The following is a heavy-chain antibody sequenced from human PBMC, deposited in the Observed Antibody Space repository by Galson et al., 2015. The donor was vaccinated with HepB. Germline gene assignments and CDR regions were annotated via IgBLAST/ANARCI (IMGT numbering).Heavy chain of an antibody. D-gene: IGHD3-10*01. CDR2: ISYDGSTK. CDR3: AKEWDFGSGSYYDY. CDR1: GFTFSNYG. J-gene: IGHJ4*02. Sequence: SLRLSCAASGFTFSNYGMHWVRQAPGKGLEWVAVISYDGSTKYYADSVKGRCTISRDNSKNTLWLQMDSLRAEDTAVYYCAKEWDFGSGSYYDYWGQGTLVTVSS. V-gene: IGHV3-30*18.